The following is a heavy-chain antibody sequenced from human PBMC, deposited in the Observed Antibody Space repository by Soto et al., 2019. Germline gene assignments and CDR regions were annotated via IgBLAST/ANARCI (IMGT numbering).Heavy chain of an antibody. CDR3: TTRGAPTWIQLWPHDY. J-gene: IGHJ4*02. Sequence: GGSLRLSCAASGFTFSNAWMSWVRQAPGGGLEWVGRIKSKTDGGTTDYAAPVKGRFTISRDDSKNTLYLQMNSLKTEDTAVYYCTTRGAPTWIQLWPHDYWGQGTLVTVSS. D-gene: IGHD5-18*01. V-gene: IGHV3-15*01. CDR2: IKSKTDGGTT. CDR1: GFTFSNAW.